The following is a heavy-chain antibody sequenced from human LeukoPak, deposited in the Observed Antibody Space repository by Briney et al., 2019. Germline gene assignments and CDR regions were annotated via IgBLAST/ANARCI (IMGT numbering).Heavy chain of an antibody. CDR2: INPISGGT. CDR1: GYTFTGYY. Sequence: ASVKVSCRASGYTFTGYYMHWVRQAPGQGREWMGWINPISGGTGYAQKFQGRVTMTRDTSINTAYMELSRLTSDDTAVYYCAGITDSMIRGVDFDYWGQGTLVAVSS. D-gene: IGHD3-10*01. V-gene: IGHV1-2*02. CDR3: AGITDSMIRGVDFDY. J-gene: IGHJ4*02.